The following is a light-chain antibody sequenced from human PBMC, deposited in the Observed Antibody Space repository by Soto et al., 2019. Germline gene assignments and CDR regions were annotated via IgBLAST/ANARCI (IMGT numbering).Light chain of an antibody. Sequence: EIVLTQSPGTLSLSLGERATLSCRASQSVTSSYLAWYQQKPGQAPRLLIYGASTRATGIPDRFSGSGSGTVFTLTVTRLEPEDFAVYYCQHYGGSMYSFGQGTKLEIK. CDR2: GAS. CDR1: QSVTSSY. V-gene: IGKV3-20*01. CDR3: QHYGGSMYS. J-gene: IGKJ2*03.